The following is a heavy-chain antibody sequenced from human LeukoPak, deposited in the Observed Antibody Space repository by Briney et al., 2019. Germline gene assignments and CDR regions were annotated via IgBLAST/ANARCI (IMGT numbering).Heavy chain of an antibody. Sequence: PGGSLRLSCAASGFTFSNAWMSWVRQAPGKGLEWVGRIKSKTDGGTTDYAAPVKGRFTISRDDSKNTLYLQMNSLKTEDTAVYYCTTDYVGDTVVVPGGTGGGDSDYWGQGTLVTVSS. CDR3: TTDYVGDTVVVPGGTGGGDSDY. J-gene: IGHJ4*02. CDR1: GFTFSNAW. D-gene: IGHD2-2*01. V-gene: IGHV3-15*01. CDR2: IKSKTDGGTT.